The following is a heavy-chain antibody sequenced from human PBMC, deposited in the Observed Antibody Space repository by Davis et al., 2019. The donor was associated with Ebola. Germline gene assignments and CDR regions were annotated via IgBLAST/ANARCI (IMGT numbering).Heavy chain of an antibody. D-gene: IGHD4-11*01. J-gene: IGHJ4*02. V-gene: IGHV3-23*01. CDR1: GFSFSSYG. Sequence: GGSLRLSCAASGFSFSSYGMNWVRQAPGKGLEWVSGLNRYGSSTYYADSVKGRFTISRDNSKNTLYLQMNSLRAEDTAVYYCAKLNTVTTWPVVGYWGQGTLVTVSS. CDR2: LNRYGSST. CDR3: AKLNTVTTWPVVGY.